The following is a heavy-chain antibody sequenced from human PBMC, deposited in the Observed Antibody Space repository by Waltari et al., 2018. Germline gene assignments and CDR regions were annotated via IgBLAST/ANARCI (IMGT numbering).Heavy chain of an antibody. Sequence: QVQLQESGPGLVKPSETLSPTCAVSGYSISSGYYWGWIRQPPGKGLEWIGSIYHSGSTYYNPSLKSRVTISVDTSKNQFSLKLSSVTAADTAVYYCARFYGSGSYFDYWGQGTLVTASS. D-gene: IGHD3-10*01. V-gene: IGHV4-38-2*01. CDR2: IYHSGST. CDR1: GYSISSGYY. J-gene: IGHJ4*02. CDR3: ARFYGSGSYFDY.